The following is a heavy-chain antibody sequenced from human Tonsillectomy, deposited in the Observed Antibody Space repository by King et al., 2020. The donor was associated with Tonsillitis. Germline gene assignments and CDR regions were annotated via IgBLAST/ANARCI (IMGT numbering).Heavy chain of an antibody. CDR1: GFSFNTYA. D-gene: IGHD6-19*01. Sequence: DVQLVESGGGLVKPGGSLRLSCAASGFSFNTYALSWVRQAPGKGLEWISTISGSGANTYYAGSVKGRFTISRDNYKNTLYLQMNSLRADDTAVYYCAKDGRAVAGFDFWGQGTLVTVSS. CDR2: ISGSGANT. CDR3: AKDGRAVAGFDF. V-gene: IGHV3-23*04. J-gene: IGHJ4*02.